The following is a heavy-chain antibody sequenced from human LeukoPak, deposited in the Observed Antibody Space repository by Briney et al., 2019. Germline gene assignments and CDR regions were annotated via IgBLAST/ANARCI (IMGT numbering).Heavy chain of an antibody. V-gene: IGHV3-74*01. CDR1: GFTFSSNW. CDR2: INSDGSST. CDR3: ARDQAHSFDI. J-gene: IGHJ3*02. Sequence: GGSLRLSCAASGFTFSSNWMHWVRQAPGKWLVWVSLINSDGSSTSYADSVKGRFTISRDNAKNTLYLQMNSLRAEDTAVYYCARDQAHSFDIWGQGTMVTVSS.